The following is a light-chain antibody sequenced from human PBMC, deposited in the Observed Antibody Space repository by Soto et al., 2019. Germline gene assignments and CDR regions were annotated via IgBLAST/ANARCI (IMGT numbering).Light chain of an antibody. CDR2: DVS. J-gene: IGLJ1*01. CDR3: NSYTSSGTYV. Sequence: QSVLTQPASVSGSPGQSITISCTGTSSDVGGYNSASWFQQYPGKAPRLVIYDVSDRPSGVSNRISGSKSGNTASLTISGLQAEDEADYYCNSYTSSGTYVFGTGTKVTVL. CDR1: SSDVGGYNS. V-gene: IGLV2-14*01.